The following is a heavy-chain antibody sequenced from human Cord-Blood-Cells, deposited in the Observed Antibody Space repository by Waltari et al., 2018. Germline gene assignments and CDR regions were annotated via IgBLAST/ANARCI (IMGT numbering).Heavy chain of an antibody. CDR3: ARHFLLGEYSSSSEYFQH. V-gene: IGHV4-39*01. CDR2: IYYSGST. CDR1: GGSISSSTYY. Sequence: QLQLQESGPGLVKPSETLSLTCTVSGGSISSSTYYWGWFRPPPGQGLEWIGSIYYSGSTYYNPSLKSRVTISVDTSKNQFSLKLSSVTAADTAVYYCARHFLLGEYSSSSEYFQHWGQGTLVTVSS. D-gene: IGHD6-6*01. J-gene: IGHJ1*01.